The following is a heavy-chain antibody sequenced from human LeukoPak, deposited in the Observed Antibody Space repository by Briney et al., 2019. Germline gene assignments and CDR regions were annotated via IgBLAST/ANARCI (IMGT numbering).Heavy chain of an antibody. CDR1: GGSFSGHY. J-gene: IGHJ4*02. CDR3: ARRQTQLWFNY. CDR2: SIHSGSA. V-gene: IGHV4-34*12. Sequence: PSETLSLTCGVYGGSFSGHYWSWIRQPPGKGLEWIGESIHSGSANYNPSLESRVTISLDKPKNQFSLKLSSVTAADTAVYYCARRQTQLWFNYWGQGTLVTVSS. D-gene: IGHD5-18*01.